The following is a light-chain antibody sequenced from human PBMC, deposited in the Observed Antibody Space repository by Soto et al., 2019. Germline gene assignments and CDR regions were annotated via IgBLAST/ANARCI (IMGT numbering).Light chain of an antibody. CDR3: LQDYNYPRT. Sequence: IQMTQSPSSLSASVGDRVTITCGASQSISSWLAWFQQKPGKAPKLLIYAASSLQSRVPSSFSGSGSGTDFTLTISSLQPEDFATYDCLQDYNYPRTVGQGTKVDIK. CDR2: AAS. CDR1: QSISSW. J-gene: IGKJ1*01. V-gene: IGKV1-6*01.